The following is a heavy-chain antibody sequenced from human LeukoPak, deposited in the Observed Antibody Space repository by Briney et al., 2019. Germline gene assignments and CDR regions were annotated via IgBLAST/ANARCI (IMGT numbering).Heavy chain of an antibody. D-gene: IGHD3-10*01. V-gene: IGHV3-23*01. CDR1: GFTFSSYA. CDR2: ISGSGSDT. Sequence: GRSLRLSCAASGFTFSSYAMSWVRQVPGKGLGWVSAISGSGSDTYYADSVKGRFTISRDNSKSTLYLQMNSLRAEDTAVYYCAKDLGGEGGSGFPGYWGQGTLVTVSS. CDR3: AKDLGGEGGSGFPGY. J-gene: IGHJ4*02.